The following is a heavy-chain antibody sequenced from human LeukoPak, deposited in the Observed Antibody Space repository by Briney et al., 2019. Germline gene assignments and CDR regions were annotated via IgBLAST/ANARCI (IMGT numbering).Heavy chain of an antibody. CDR3: ARDVGQREDVYYGSGSYYYGMDV. V-gene: IGHV3-53*01. Sequence: PGGSLRLSCAASGFTVSSNYLSWVRQAPGKGLEWVSVIYSGGSTYYADSVKGRFTISRDNSKNTLYLQMNSLRAEDTAVYYCARDVGQREDVYYGSGSYYYGMDVWGQGTTATVSS. D-gene: IGHD3-10*01. CDR2: IYSGGST. CDR1: GFTVSSNY. J-gene: IGHJ6*02.